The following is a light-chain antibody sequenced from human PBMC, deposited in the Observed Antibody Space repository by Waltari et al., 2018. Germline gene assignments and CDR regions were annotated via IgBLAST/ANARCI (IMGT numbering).Light chain of an antibody. V-gene: IGLV1-44*01. J-gene: IGLJ3*02. Sequence: QYALTQSPSVPGTPGQTISIPCSGAYSNIGPNPSNWYQQLPSSAPKLLIFNTNMRPSGVPDRFSGSKSGTSASLAISALQSDHEADYYCAVCDDSLNGWLFGGGTKVTVL. CDR1: YSNIGPNP. CDR2: NTN. CDR3: AVCDDSLNGWL.